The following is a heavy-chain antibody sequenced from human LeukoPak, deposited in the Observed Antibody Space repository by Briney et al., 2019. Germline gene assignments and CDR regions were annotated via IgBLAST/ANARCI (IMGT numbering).Heavy chain of an antibody. D-gene: IGHD6-6*01. V-gene: IGHV3-7*03. CDR3: ARDRPYFLY. Sequence: PGGSLRLSCAASGFIFNSYWMNWLRQAPGKGLEWVANVDQDGSEKYYVGSVKGRFTISRDNAKNSLYLQMNSLRAEDTAVYYCARDRPYFLYWGQGTLVTVSS. CDR1: GFIFNSYW. CDR2: VDQDGSEK. J-gene: IGHJ4*02.